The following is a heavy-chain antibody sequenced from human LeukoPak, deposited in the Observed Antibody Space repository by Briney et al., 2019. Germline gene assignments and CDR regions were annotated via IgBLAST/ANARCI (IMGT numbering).Heavy chain of an antibody. CDR1: GFTFSNYG. J-gene: IGHJ4*02. CDR2: IWYDGSNK. CDR3: AKDPSYDSTWGLFDY. D-gene: IGHD3-22*01. Sequence: GRSLRLSCAASGFTFSNYGMHWVRQAPGKGLEGVAVIWYDGSNKYYADSVKGRFTISRDNSKNTLYLQMNSLRAEDTAVYYCAKDPSYDSTWGLFDYWGQGTLVTVSS. V-gene: IGHV3-33*06.